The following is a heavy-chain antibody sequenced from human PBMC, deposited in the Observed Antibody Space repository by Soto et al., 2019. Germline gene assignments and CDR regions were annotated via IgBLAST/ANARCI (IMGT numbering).Heavy chain of an antibody. D-gene: IGHD3-3*01. V-gene: IGHV3-23*01. CDR1: GFTFSSYA. Sequence: GGSLRLSCAASGFTFSSYAMNWVRQAPGKGLEWVSGISDNGGVTYYADSVKGRFTISRGNSKNTLYLQMGSLRAEDTAVYYCANEDFWGREIDCWGQGTLVTVYS. CDR3: ANEDFWGREIDC. CDR2: ISDNGGVT. J-gene: IGHJ4*02.